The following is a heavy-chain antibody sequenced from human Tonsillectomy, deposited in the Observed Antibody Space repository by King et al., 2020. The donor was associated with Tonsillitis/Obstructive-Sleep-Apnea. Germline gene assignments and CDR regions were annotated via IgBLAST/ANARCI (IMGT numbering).Heavy chain of an antibody. CDR3: ASSARIAARPGDYYYYMDV. Sequence: QLVQSGAEVKKPGESLKISCKGSGYSFTSYWIGWVRQMPGKVLEWMGIIYPGDSDTRYSPSFQGQVTISADKSISTAYLQWSSLKASDTAMYYCASSARIAARPGDYYYYMDVWGKGTTVTVSS. J-gene: IGHJ6*03. CDR1: GYSFTSYW. CDR2: IYPGDSDT. D-gene: IGHD6-6*01. V-gene: IGHV5-51*01.